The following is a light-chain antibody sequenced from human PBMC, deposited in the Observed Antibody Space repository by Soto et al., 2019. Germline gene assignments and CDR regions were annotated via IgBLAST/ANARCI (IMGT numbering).Light chain of an antibody. Sequence: ESVLTQSPATLSLSPGERATLSCSASPSVSNSLACYQHKPGQAPRLLIYDASNRATGVPTLFSGSGSGTDLPLSISRLDPEDFAVYCCQHRTQVPVVTFGGGTRVAFK. J-gene: IGKJ4*01. CDR1: PSVSNS. CDR2: DAS. CDR3: QHRTQVPVVT. V-gene: IGKV3-11*01.